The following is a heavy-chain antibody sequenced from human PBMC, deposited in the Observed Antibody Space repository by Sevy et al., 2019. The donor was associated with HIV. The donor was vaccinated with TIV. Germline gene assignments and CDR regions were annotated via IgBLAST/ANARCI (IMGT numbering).Heavy chain of an antibody. Sequence: ETLSLTCAVYGGSFSGYYWSWIRQPPGKGLEWVSAISIIGTSTYYADSVKGRFTISRDNSKNTLFLQMNSLRAEDTAVYYCAYYDSSVLNYFDYWGQGTLVTVSS. J-gene: IGHJ4*02. CDR3: AYYDSSVLNYFDY. V-gene: IGHV3-23*01. D-gene: IGHD3-22*01. CDR2: ISIIGTST. CDR1: GGSFSGYY.